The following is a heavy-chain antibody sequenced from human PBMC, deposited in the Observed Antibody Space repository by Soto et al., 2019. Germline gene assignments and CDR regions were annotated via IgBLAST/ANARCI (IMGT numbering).Heavy chain of an antibody. CDR1: GGSISRSSYY. V-gene: IGHV4-39*01. CDR2: IYYSGST. CDR3: ARHYGSGSYLGY. D-gene: IGHD3-10*01. Sequence: SETLSLTCTVSGGSISRSSYYWGWIRQPPGKGLEWIGSIYYSGSTYYNPSLKSRVTISVDTSKNQFSLKLSSVTAADTAVYYCARHYGSGSYLGYWGQGTLVTVSS. J-gene: IGHJ4*02.